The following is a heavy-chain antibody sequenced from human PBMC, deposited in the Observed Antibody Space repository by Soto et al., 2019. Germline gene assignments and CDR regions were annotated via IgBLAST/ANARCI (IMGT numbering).Heavy chain of an antibody. CDR2: INHSGST. CDR3: ARDKITGLLDY. Sequence: QVQLQQWGAGLLKPSETLSLTCAVYGGSFSGCYWTWIRQPPGTGLEWIGEINHSGSTNYNPSLKSRVTISVDTSKNQFSLKLTSVTAADTAVYYCARDKITGLLDYWGQGTLVTVSS. D-gene: IGHD2-8*02. CDR1: GGSFSGCY. V-gene: IGHV4-34*01. J-gene: IGHJ4*02.